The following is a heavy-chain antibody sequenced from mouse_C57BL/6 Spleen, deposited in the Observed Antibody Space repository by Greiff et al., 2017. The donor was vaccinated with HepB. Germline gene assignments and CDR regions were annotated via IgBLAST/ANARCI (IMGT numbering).Heavy chain of an antibody. CDR1: GFTFSDYG. V-gene: IGHV5-17*01. CDR2: ISSGSSTI. J-gene: IGHJ2*01. CDR3: ARDGYYHDY. D-gene: IGHD2-3*01. Sequence: EVKLVESGGGLVKPGGSLKLSCAASGFTFSDYGMHWVRQAPEKGLEWVAYISSGSSTIYYADTVKGRFTISRDNAKNTLFLQMTSLRSEDTAMYYCARDGYYHDYWGQGTTLTVSS.